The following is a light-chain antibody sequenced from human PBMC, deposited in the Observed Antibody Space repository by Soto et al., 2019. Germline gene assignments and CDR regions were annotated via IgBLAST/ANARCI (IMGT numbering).Light chain of an antibody. CDR2: DAS. Sequence: EIVLTQSPGTLSLSPGERAALSCRASQSVGSYLAWYQQKPGQAPRLLIYDASRRAAGLPARFSGSESGTDFTLTISSLEPEDFAVYYCQQRGNWPLYTFGPGTRLEI. CDR1: QSVGSY. CDR3: QQRGNWPLYT. V-gene: IGKV3-11*01. J-gene: IGKJ2*01.